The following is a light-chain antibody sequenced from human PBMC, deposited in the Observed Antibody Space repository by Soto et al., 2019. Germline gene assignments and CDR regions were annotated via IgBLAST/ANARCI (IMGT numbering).Light chain of an antibody. J-gene: IGLJ1*01. Sequence: QSVLTQPASVSGSPGQSITTSCTGTSSDVGRYNYVSWYQQHPGKAPKLIIYDVSNRPSGVSNRLSGSKSGNTASLTISGLQAEDEADYYCNSYTSSSTYVFGTGTKVTVL. CDR1: SSDVGRYNY. CDR2: DVS. V-gene: IGLV2-14*01. CDR3: NSYTSSSTYV.